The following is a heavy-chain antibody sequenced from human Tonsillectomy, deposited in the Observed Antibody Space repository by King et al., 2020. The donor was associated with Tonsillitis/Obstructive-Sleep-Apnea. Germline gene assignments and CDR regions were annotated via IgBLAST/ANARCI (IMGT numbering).Heavy chain of an antibody. Sequence: QLQESGPGLVKPSETLSLTCTVSVGSISSSSYYWGWIRQPPGKGLEWIGSSYYIGSTYYHPSLKSRVTISVDTSKNQFSLKLSSVTAADTAVYYCARHGDYDFWSGYPDYWGQGTLVTVSS. CDR2: SYYIGST. V-gene: IGHV4-39*01. J-gene: IGHJ4*02. CDR1: VGSISSSSYY. D-gene: IGHD3-3*01. CDR3: ARHGDYDFWSGYPDY.